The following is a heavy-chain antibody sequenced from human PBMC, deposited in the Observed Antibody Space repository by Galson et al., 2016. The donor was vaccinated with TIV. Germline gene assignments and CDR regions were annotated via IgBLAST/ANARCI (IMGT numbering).Heavy chain of an antibody. D-gene: IGHD3-10*01. CDR3: ARQPRTSSAQLDVYYYMDV. J-gene: IGHJ6*03. CDR1: GYSFTSYW. Sequence: QSGAEVKKPGESLKISCKGSGYSFTSYWIGWVRQMPGKGLEWMGIVYPGDSDTRYSQSFQGQVTISADKTINTAYLQWSSLRASDTAKYYCARQPRTSSAQLDVYYYMDVWGIGTTVTVSS. CDR2: VYPGDSDT. V-gene: IGHV5-51*01.